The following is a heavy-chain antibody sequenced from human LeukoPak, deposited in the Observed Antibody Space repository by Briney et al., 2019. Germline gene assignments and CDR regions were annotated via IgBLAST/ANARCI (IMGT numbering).Heavy chain of an antibody. CDR3: AKGSDLAVDRGTFDY. CDR2: ISDGGART. J-gene: IGHJ4*02. D-gene: IGHD3-10*01. V-gene: IGHV3-23*01. CDR1: GFSFSNYA. Sequence: GESLRLSCVASGFSFSNYAMSWVRQAPGRGLEWVSAISDGGARTYYADSVKGRFTISRDNSKNTLYLQMNSLRAEDTAVYYCAKGSDLAVDRGTFDYWGQGTLVTVSS.